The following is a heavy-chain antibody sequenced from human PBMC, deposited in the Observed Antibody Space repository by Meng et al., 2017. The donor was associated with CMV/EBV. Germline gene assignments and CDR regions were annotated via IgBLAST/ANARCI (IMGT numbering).Heavy chain of an antibody. V-gene: IGHV3-30*04. J-gene: IGHJ4*02. Sequence: GESLKISCAAPGFTFSSYAMHWVRQAPGKGLEWVAVISYDGSNKYYADSVKGRFTISRDNSKNTLYLQMNSLRAEDTAVYYCARELPERITIFGVVIGYFDYWGQGTLVTVSS. CDR2: ISYDGSNK. CDR1: GFTFSSYA. D-gene: IGHD3-3*01. CDR3: ARELPERITIFGVVIGYFDY.